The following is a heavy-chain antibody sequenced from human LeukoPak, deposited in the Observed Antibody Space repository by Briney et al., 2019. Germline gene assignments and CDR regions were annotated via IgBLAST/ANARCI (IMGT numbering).Heavy chain of an antibody. CDR2: IYSGGST. D-gene: IGHD6-13*01. Sequence: GGSLRLSCAASGFTVSSNYTSWVRQAPGKGLEWVSVIYSGGSTYYADSVQGRFTISRDNSKNTLYLQMNSLRAEDTAVYYCARQGIAAAGTSFDYWGQGTLV. J-gene: IGHJ4*02. V-gene: IGHV3-66*04. CDR3: ARQGIAAAGTSFDY. CDR1: GFTVSSNY.